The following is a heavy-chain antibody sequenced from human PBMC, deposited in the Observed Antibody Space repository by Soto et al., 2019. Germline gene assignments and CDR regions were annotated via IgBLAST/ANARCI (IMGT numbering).Heavy chain of an antibody. Sequence: EVQLVESGGGSVQPGGSRRLSCTTSGFTCSSYWMHWVRQAPGKGLVWVSRINSDGNITRYADSVKGRFTISRDNAKNMLFLQMDSLTAEDTAVYSCAADPIVDYWGQGTLVTVSS. CDR1: GFTCSSYW. D-gene: IGHD2-21*01. J-gene: IGHJ4*02. CDR3: AADPIVDY. CDR2: INSDGNIT. V-gene: IGHV3-74*01.